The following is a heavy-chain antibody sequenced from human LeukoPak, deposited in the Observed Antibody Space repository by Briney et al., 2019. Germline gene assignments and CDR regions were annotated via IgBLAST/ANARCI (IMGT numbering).Heavy chain of an antibody. J-gene: IGHJ4*02. D-gene: IGHD5-24*01. V-gene: IGHV4-34*01. CDR2: INHSGST. Sequence: SETLSLTCAVYGGSFSGYYWSWIRQPPGKGLEWIGEINHSGSTNYNPSLKSRVTISVDTSKNQFSLKPSSVTAADTAVYYCARLYLMAFDYWGQGTLVTVSS. CDR1: GGSFSGYY. CDR3: ARLYLMAFDY.